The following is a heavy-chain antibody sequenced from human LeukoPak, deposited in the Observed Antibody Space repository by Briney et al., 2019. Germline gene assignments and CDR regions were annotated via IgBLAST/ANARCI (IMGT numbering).Heavy chain of an antibody. Sequence: ASVKVSCKAPGGTFSSYAISWVRQAPGQGLEWMGGIIPIFGTANYAQKFQGRVTITADESTSTAYMELSSLRSEDTAVYYCAREGDCSGGSCPYWYFDLWGRGTLVTVSS. CDR1: GGTFSSYA. CDR3: AREGDCSGGSCPYWYFDL. CDR2: IIPIFGTA. D-gene: IGHD2-15*01. V-gene: IGHV1-69*13. J-gene: IGHJ2*01.